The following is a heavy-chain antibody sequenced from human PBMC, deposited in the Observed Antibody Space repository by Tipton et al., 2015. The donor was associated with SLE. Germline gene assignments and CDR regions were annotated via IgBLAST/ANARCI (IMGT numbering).Heavy chain of an antibody. J-gene: IGHJ4*02. CDR1: GGSINNTSSY. Sequence: TLSLTCTVSGGSINNTSSYWGLIRLPPGKGLEWIGSIYYSGITQYNPSLKSRVTISVDTSKNQFSLRLNSVSAADTAVYYCAKWTRGFDYWGQGTPVTVSS. CDR3: AKWTRGFDY. D-gene: IGHD2-8*01. CDR2: IYYSGIT. V-gene: IGHV4-39*07.